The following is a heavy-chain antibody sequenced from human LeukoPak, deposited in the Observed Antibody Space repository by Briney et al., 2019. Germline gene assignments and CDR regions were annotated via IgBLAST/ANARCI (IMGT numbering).Heavy chain of an antibody. CDR1: NGYISGYY. J-gene: IGHJ6*03. V-gene: IGHV4-4*07. CDR3: ARETSQKGAHYMDV. D-gene: IGHD3-16*01. Sequence: SETLSLTCTVSNGYISGYYWAWVRQPAGQGLEWIGRIYSSGSTDYNPSLKSRVTISVDTSKNQFSLKLSSVTAADTAVYYCARETSQKGAHYMDVWGKGTTVTISS. CDR2: IYSSGST.